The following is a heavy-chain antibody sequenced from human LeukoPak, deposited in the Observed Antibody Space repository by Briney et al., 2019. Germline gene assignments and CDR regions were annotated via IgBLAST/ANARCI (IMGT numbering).Heavy chain of an antibody. J-gene: IGHJ4*02. CDR3: ATPAYGDDGAYYFDY. Sequence: GESLKISCKGSGYSFTSYWIGWVRQMPGKGLERMGIIYPGDSVTRYSPSFQGQVTISADKSSSTAYLQWSSLKASDTAMYYCATPAYGDDGAYYFDYWGQGTLVTVSS. CDR2: IYPGDSVT. V-gene: IGHV5-51*01. D-gene: IGHD4-17*01. CDR1: GYSFTSYW.